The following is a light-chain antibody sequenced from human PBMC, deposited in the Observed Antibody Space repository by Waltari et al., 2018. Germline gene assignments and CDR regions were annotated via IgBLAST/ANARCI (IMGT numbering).Light chain of an antibody. CDR3: ATWDDSLSGRV. J-gene: IGLJ3*02. Sequence: QSVLTQPPSASGTPGQRVTISCSGSSSNIGTNTVTWYQLYPGTAPKTVIFANYHRPSGVPDRFSASKSCTSASLVISGLQSEDEADYFCATWDDSLSGRVFGGGTKVTVL. CDR2: ANY. V-gene: IGLV1-44*01. CDR1: SSNIGTNT.